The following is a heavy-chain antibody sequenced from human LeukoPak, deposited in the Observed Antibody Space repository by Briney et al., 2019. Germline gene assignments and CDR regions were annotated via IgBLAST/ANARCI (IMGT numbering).Heavy chain of an antibody. Sequence: GGALRVSCAASGFTFSNAWLSSVRQAPGRGLEWVGRIKSKTDGGTTDYAAPVKGRFTISRDDSKNTLYLQMNSLKTEDTAVYYCRAAFDIWGQGTMVTVSS. V-gene: IGHV3-15*01. J-gene: IGHJ3*02. CDR1: GFTFSNAW. CDR2: IKSKTDGGTT. CDR3: RAAFDI.